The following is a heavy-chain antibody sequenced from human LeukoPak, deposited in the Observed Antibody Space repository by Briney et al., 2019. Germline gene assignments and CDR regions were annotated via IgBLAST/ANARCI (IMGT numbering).Heavy chain of an antibody. CDR2: ISGSGGST. Sequence: PGGSLRLSCAASGFTFSSYAMSWVRQAPGKGLEWVSAISGSGGSTYYADSVKGQFTISRDNSKNTLYLQMNSLRAEDTAVYYCAKDWARVVVTSDAFDIWGQGTMVTVSS. CDR1: GFTFSSYA. J-gene: IGHJ3*02. CDR3: AKDWARVVVTSDAFDI. D-gene: IGHD3-22*01. V-gene: IGHV3-23*01.